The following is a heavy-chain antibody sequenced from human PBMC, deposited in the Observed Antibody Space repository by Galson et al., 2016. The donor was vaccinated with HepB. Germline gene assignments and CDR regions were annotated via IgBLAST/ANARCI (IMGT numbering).Heavy chain of an antibody. J-gene: IGHJ4*02. CDR3: ARDQFSQAWVDY. CDR1: GFTFSNYG. Sequence: SLRLSCAASGFTFSNYGMHWVRQAPGKGLEWVAIIWYDGSNLYYADSVKGRFTISRDDSKNTLYLQMNSLRDEDTAVYYCARDQFSQAWVDYWGQGTLVTVSS. V-gene: IGHV3-33*01. CDR2: IWYDGSNL.